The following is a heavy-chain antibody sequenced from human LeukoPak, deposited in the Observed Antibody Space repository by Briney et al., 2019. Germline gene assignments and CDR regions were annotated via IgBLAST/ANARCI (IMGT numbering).Heavy chain of an antibody. D-gene: IGHD2-8*02. J-gene: IGHJ4*02. Sequence: GGSLRLACAASGFTFSYYWMSWVRQVPGKGLEWVANIKQDGSEEYYVDSVKGRFTISRDNAKNSLYLQMNSLRAEDTAVYYCASKGCTGGNCKHYFDYWGQGTLVTVAS. CDR1: GFTFSYYW. CDR3: ASKGCTGGNCKHYFDY. CDR2: IKQDGSEE. V-gene: IGHV3-7*03.